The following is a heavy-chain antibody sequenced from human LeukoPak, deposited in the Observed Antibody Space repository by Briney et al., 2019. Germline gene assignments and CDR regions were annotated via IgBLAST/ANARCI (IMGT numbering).Heavy chain of an antibody. CDR1: GYTFTSYY. V-gene: IGHV1-46*03. J-gene: IGHJ4*02. D-gene: IGHD5-24*01. CDR3: ARDVIPRDGYKNCFDY. CDR2: INPSGGST. Sequence: ASVKVSCKASGYTFTSYYMHWVRQAPGQGLEWMGIINPSGGSTSYAQKFQGRVTMTRDTSTSTVYMELSSLRSEDTAVYYCARDVIPRDGYKNCFDYWGQGTLVTVSS.